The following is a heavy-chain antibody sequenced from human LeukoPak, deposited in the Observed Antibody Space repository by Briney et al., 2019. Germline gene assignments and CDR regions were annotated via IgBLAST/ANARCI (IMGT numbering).Heavy chain of an antibody. J-gene: IGHJ4*02. D-gene: IGHD3-22*01. V-gene: IGHV4-61*02. CDR2: IYTSGST. CDR3: ASGHYDSSGYLDY. Sequence: SQTLSLTCTVSGGSISSGSYYWSWIRQPAGKGLEWIGRIYTSGSTNYNPSLKSRVTISVDTSKNQFSLKLSSVTAADTAVYYCASGHYDSSGYLDYWGQGTLVTVSS. CDR1: GGSISSGSYY.